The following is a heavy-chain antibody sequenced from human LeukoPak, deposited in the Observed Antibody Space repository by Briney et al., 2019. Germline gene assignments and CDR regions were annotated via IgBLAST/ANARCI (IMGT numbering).Heavy chain of an antibody. J-gene: IGHJ4*02. V-gene: IGHV1-69*05. D-gene: IGHD6-13*01. CDR1: GGTFSSYA. CDR2: IIPIFGTA. CDR3: ARERHSSWYADDVKGFDY. Sequence: SVKVSCKASGGTFSSYAISWVRQAPGQGLEWMGGIIPIFGTANYAQKFQGRVTSTTDESTSTAYMELSSLRSEDTAVYYCARERHSSWYADDVKGFDYWGQGALVTVSS.